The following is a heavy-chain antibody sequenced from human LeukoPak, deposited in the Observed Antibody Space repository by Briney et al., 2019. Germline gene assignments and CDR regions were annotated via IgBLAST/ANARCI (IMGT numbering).Heavy chain of an antibody. J-gene: IGHJ4*02. CDR3: ARHSSSWYYFDY. V-gene: IGHV3-74*01. Sequence: GGSLRLSCAASGFTFSSYWMHWVRQAPGKGLVWVSRINSDGSSTSYADSVKGRFTISRENAKNTLYLQMNSLRAEDTAVYYCARHSSSWYYFDYWGQGTLVTVSS. CDR1: GFTFSSYW. CDR2: INSDGSST. D-gene: IGHD6-13*01.